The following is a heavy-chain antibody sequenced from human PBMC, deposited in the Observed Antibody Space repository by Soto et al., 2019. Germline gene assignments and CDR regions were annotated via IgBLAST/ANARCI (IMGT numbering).Heavy chain of an antibody. CDR1: GFTFSSYA. D-gene: IGHD3-10*01. Sequence: GESLKISCAASGFTFSSYAMSWVRQAPGKGLEWVSAISGSGGSTYYADSVKGRFTISRDNSKNTLYLQMNSLRAEDTAVYYCAKDRTWTPASFRDEGAFDIWGQGTMVTVSS. CDR3: AKDRTWTPASFRDEGAFDI. CDR2: ISGSGGST. V-gene: IGHV3-23*01. J-gene: IGHJ3*02.